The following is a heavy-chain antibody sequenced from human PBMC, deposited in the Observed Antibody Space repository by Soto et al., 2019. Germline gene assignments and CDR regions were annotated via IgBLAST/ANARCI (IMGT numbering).Heavy chain of an antibody. CDR1: GYSFTSYW. Sequence: PGESLKISCKGSGYSFTSYWIGLVRQMPGKGLEWMGIIYPGDSDTRYSLSFQGQVTISADKSISTAYLQWSSLKASDTAMYYCARLRITMIVVVPGPPDYWGQGTLVTVSS. CDR3: ARLRITMIVVVPGPPDY. V-gene: IGHV5-51*01. CDR2: IYPGDSDT. D-gene: IGHD3-22*01. J-gene: IGHJ4*02.